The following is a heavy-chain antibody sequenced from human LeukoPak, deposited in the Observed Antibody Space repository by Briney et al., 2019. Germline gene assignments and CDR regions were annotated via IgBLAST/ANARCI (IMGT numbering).Heavy chain of an antibody. V-gene: IGHV3-33*06. J-gene: IGHJ4*02. CDR3: AKDQWNPDY. Sequence: GGSLRLSCAASGFTFSSYGMHWVRQAPGKGLEWVAVVWDDGSSQNYADSVKGRFTISRDNSKNMLYLQMNSLRAEDTAVYYCAKDQWNPDYWGQGTLASVSS. D-gene: IGHD6-19*01. CDR2: VWDDGSSQ. CDR1: GFTFSSYG.